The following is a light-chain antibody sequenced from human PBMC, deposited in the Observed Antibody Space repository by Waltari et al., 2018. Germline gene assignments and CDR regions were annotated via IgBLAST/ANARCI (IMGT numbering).Light chain of an antibody. V-gene: IGKV3-15*01. Sequence: IVLTQSPATLSVSPGERATPPCRASKSVHSKLAWYQQKPCPRPRLLIYVPFTTATGIPARFSGSGSGTEFTLTISTLQPEDFAVYYCQQYNNWPPLTFGGGTKVEIK. CDR3: QQYNNWPPLT. J-gene: IGKJ4*01. CDR1: KSVHSK. CDR2: VPF.